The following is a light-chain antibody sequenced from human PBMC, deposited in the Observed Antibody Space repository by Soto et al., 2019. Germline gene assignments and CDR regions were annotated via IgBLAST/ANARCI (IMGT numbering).Light chain of an antibody. CDR3: QQRSNWL. Sequence: IVMTQFPATLAVSPGERAILSCRASQSVSSNLAWYQQKPGQAPRLLIYDASTRAAGVPARFSGSGSGTDFTLVITSLQSEDFAVYYCQQRSNWLFGGGTKVEIK. J-gene: IGKJ4*01. V-gene: IGKV3-15*01. CDR2: DAS. CDR1: QSVSSN.